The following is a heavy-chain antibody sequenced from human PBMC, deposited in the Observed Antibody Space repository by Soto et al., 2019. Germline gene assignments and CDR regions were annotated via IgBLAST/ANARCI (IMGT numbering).Heavy chain of an antibody. V-gene: IGHV3-64D*06. CDR3: VKALRYFDWLPDFDY. CDR1: GFTFSSYA. Sequence: GGSLRLSCSASGFTFSSYAMHWVRQAPGKGLEYVSAISSNGGSTYYADSVKGRFTISRDNSKNTLYLQMSGLRAEDTAVYYCVKALRYFDWLPDFDYWGQGTLVTAPQ. D-gene: IGHD3-9*01. CDR2: ISSNGGST. J-gene: IGHJ4*02.